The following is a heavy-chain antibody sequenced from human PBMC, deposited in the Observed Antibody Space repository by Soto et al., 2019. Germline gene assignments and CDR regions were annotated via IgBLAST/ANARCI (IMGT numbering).Heavy chain of an antibody. D-gene: IGHD3-22*01. Sequence: SXRLSCSSSVFTFWDYSIQLVRQAPGKGRGCVSGISWNSGSIGYADSVNGRFTISRYNAKNSLYLQMNSLRAEDTALYYCAKDQANYDSSGYYLGWLDTWGQGTLVTVSS. CDR2: ISWNSGSI. J-gene: IGHJ5*02. V-gene: IGHV3-9*01. CDR3: AKDQANYDSSGYYLGWLDT. CDR1: VFTFWDYS.